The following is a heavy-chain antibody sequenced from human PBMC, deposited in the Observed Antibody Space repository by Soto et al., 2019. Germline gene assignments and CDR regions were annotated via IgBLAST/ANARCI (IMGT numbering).Heavy chain of an antibody. V-gene: IGHV3-23*01. CDR1: GFTFNSYA. D-gene: IGHD3-22*01. CDR2: ISGSGGST. J-gene: IGHJ4*02. Sequence: GGSLRLSCAASGFTFNSYAMSWVRQAPGKGLEWVSAISGSGGSTYYTNSVKGRFTISRDNSKNTLYLQMNSLRAEDTAVYYCAKGIAVVHTWYFDYWGQGTLVNVS. CDR3: AKGIAVVHTWYFDY.